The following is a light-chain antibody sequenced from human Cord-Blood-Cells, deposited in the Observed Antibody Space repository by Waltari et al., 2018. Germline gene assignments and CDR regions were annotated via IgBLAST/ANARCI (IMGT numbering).Light chain of an antibody. J-gene: IGLJ3*02. CDR1: SSHVGGYNY. Sequence: QSALTQPRSVSGSPGQAVTISCTGTSSHVGGYNYVSWYQQHPGKAPKLTIYDVSKRPSGAPDRFSGSKSGNTASLTISGLQAEDEADYYCCSYAGSYTLVFGGGTKLTVL. CDR3: CSYAGSYTLV. CDR2: DVS. V-gene: IGLV2-11*01.